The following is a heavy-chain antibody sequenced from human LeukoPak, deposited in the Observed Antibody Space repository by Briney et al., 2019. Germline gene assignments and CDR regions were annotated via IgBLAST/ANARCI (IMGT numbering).Heavy chain of an antibody. CDR3: ASLALPIFTMVRGVIIGPLDY. Sequence: GSSVKVSCKASGGTFSSYDISWVRQAPGHGLEWMGGIIPIFGTANYAQKLQGRVTITTDESTSTAYMELSSLRSEDTAVYYCASLALPIFTMVRGVIIGPLDYWGQGTLVTVSS. CDR2: IIPIFGTA. V-gene: IGHV1-69*05. D-gene: IGHD3-10*01. J-gene: IGHJ4*02. CDR1: GGTFSSYD.